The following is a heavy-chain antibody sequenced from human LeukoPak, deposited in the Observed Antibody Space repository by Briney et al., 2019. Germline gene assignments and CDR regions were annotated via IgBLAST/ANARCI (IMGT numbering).Heavy chain of an antibody. J-gene: IGHJ5*02. CDR3: ARDSSGWYESNNWFDP. D-gene: IGHD6-19*01. CDR2: ISSSSSYI. V-gene: IGHV3-21*04. CDR1: GFTFDDYA. Sequence: GGSLRLSCAASGFTFDDYAMHWVRQAPGKGLEWVSSISSSSSYIYYADSVKGRFTISRDNAKNSLYLQMNSLRAEDTALYHCARDSSGWYESNNWFDPWGQGTLVTVSS.